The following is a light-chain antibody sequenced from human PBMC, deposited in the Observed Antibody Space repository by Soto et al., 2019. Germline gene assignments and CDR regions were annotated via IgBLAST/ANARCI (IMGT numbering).Light chain of an antibody. Sequence: QSVLTQPPSVSGAPGQSITISCTGSSSNIGAGYDVHWYQQLPGTAPKLLIYGNTNRPSGVPDRFSGSKSGTSASLAIAGLQGEDEADYYCQSYDSSLSGSLFGGGTKVTVL. V-gene: IGLV1-40*01. CDR3: QSYDSSLSGSL. CDR2: GNT. J-gene: IGLJ2*01. CDR1: SSNIGAGYD.